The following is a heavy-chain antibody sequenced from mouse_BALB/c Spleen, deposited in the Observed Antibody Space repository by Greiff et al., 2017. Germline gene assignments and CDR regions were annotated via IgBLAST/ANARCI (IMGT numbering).Heavy chain of an antibody. Sequence: VQLQESGPGLVAPSQSLSITCTVSGFSLTNSGVHWVRQSPGKGLEWLGVIWGDGSTNYNSAFKSRLSISKDNSKSQVFLKMNSLQTDDTARYYCAKLGDYDSWFAYWGQGTLVTVSA. CDR2: IWGDGST. D-gene: IGHD2-4*01. J-gene: IGHJ3*01. CDR3: AKLGDYDSWFAY. CDR1: GFSLTNSG. V-gene: IGHV2-6-6*01.